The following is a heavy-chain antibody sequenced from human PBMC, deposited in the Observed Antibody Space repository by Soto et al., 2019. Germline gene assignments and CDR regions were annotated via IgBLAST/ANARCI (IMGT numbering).Heavy chain of an antibody. V-gene: IGHV1-46*01. CDR2: INPRGFFT. D-gene: IGHD3-10*01. CDR1: GYTFTSYN. J-gene: IGHJ5*02. CDR3: ARAAGRFGELFGFDP. Sequence: QVQLVQSGAEVKKPGASVKVSCKASGYTFTSYNIHWVRQAPGQGLEWVGMINPRGFFTTYAQKFRGRVTMTGTTSTSVVYMELTTRRSEDTAMYYCARAAGRFGELFGFDPWGQGTLVSVSS.